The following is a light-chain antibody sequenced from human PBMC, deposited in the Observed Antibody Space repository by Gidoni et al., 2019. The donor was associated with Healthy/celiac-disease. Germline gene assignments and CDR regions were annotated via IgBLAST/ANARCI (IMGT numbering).Light chain of an antibody. CDR1: QGISSY. V-gene: IGKV1-9*01. J-gene: IGKJ4*01. Sequence: IQFTQSPSSLSASVGDRVTITCRASQGISSYLAWYQQKPGKAPKLLIYAASTLQSGVPSRCSSSGSATDFTLTISSLQPEDFATYYCQQLNSYPPTFGGGTKVEIK. CDR3: QQLNSYPPT. CDR2: AAS.